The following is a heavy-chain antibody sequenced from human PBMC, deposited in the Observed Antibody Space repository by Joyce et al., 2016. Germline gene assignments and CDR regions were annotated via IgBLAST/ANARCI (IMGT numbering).Heavy chain of an antibody. CDR2: MNPNSGRT. Sequence: QVQLVQSGAEVKKPGASVMVSCKASGYTFTGFDINWVRRATGQGLEWMGWMNPNSGRTGYAQDFPGRLTMTRDVPISTAYMELSSLTSEDTAVYYCARGGSGWPLDYWGQGTLVTVSS. CDR3: ARGGSGWPLDY. CDR1: GYTFTGFD. V-gene: IGHV1-8*01. D-gene: IGHD6-19*01. J-gene: IGHJ4*02.